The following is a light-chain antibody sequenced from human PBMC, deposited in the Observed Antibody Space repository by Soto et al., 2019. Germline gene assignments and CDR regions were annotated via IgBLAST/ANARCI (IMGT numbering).Light chain of an antibody. CDR3: QQFGSYPLT. CDR1: QSVRNNF. Sequence: EVVLTQSPGTLSLSPGERASLSCRASQSVRNNFLAWYQQKPGQAPRILIYAASNRATGIPDRFSGGGSETDFTLTISRLEPEDFAVYYCQQFGSYPLTFGGGTKVDI. J-gene: IGKJ4*01. V-gene: IGKV3-20*01. CDR2: AAS.